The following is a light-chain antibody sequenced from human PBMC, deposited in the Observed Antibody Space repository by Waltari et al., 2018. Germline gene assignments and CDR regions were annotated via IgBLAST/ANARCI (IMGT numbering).Light chain of an antibody. V-gene: IGKV3-15*01. J-gene: IGKJ2*01. CDR1: QSGGDN. CDR2: RTS. CDR3: QQYNNWPYT. Sequence: EIVMTQSPAALSVTPGERVTLSCRASQSGGDNLAWYQQKPGQAPRLLIHRTSTRATGVPARFSGSGSETEFTLTIYSLQSEDFAVYYCQQYNNWPYTFGQGTKLEIK.